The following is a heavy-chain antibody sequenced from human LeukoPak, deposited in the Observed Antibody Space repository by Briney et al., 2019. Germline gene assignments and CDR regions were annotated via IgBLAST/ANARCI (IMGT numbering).Heavy chain of an antibody. CDR3: ARGRGYSGYDESYPFDY. J-gene: IGHJ4*02. CDR1: GFAVSSNY. Sequence: GGSLRLSCAASGFAVSSNYMNWVRQAPGKGLEWLSVFYSGGSTDYADSVKGRFTTSRDNSKNTLYLQMNSLRAEDTAVYYCARGRGYSGYDESYPFDYWGQGTLVTVSS. V-gene: IGHV3-66*01. CDR2: FYSGGST. D-gene: IGHD5-12*01.